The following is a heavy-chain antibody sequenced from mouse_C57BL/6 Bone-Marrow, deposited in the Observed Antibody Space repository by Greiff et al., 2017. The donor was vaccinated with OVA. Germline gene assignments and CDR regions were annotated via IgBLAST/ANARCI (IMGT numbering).Heavy chain of an antibody. Sequence: EVQLQQPGPELVKPGASVKISCKASGYSFTGYYMNWVKQSPEKSLEWIGEINPSTGGTTYNQKFKAKATLTVDKSSSTAYMQLKSLTSEDSAVYDCARDDGYTYAVDYWGQGTSVTVSS. CDR2: INPSTGGT. D-gene: IGHD2-3*01. CDR1: GYSFTGYY. V-gene: IGHV1-42*01. CDR3: ARDDGYTYAVDY. J-gene: IGHJ4*01.